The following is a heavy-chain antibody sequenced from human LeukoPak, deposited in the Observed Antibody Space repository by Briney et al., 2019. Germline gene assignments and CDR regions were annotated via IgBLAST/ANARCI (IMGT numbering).Heavy chain of an antibody. V-gene: IGHV1-2*02. CDR1: GYTFAGYY. Sequence: VASVTVSFKASGYTFAGYYMHWVRQAPGQGLEWVGWINPSNGSPRYAPKFQGRVTITTDTSISAAYMELSGLTSDDTAVYYCVRVKSSGSFYAYWGQGSLVTVSS. J-gene: IGHJ4*02. CDR2: INPSNGSP. D-gene: IGHD3-10*01. CDR3: VRVKSSGSFYAY.